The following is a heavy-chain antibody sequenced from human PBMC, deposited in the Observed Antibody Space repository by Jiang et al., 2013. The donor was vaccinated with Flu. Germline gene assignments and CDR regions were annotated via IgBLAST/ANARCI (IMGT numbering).Heavy chain of an antibody. CDR3: ARVRSSGSPLDY. CDR2: ISKSSSHT. D-gene: IGHD1-26*01. CDR1: GFTFSDYY. V-gene: IGHV3-11*06. Sequence: ASGFTFSDYYMSWIRQAPGKGLEWVSYISKSSSHTNYADSVKGRFTISRDNAKNSLYLQMNSLRAEDTAVYYCARVRSSGSPLDYWGQGTLVTVSS. J-gene: IGHJ4*02.